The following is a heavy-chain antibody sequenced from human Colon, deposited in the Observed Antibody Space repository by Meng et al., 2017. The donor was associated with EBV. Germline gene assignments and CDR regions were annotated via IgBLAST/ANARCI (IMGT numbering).Heavy chain of an antibody. J-gene: IGHJ4*02. V-gene: IGHV4-31*03. CDR3: ARVSSGWDYFDY. CDR1: GGSVSSGGYY. Sequence: QVQLQESGPGLVQPSXXLSLTCTVSGGSVSSGGYYWTWIRQHPGKGLEWFGHIYYSGSTFYNPSLKRRVIISIDTSKNQFSLNLRSVTAADTAVYYCARVSSGWDYFDYWGQGTLVTVSS. CDR2: IYYSGST. D-gene: IGHD6-19*01.